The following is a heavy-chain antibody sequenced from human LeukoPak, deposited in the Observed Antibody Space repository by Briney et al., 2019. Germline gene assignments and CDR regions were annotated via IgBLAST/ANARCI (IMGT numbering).Heavy chain of an antibody. V-gene: IGHV3-23*01. CDR2: IRGSGASS. CDR3: GRDPNGDYVGAFDF. Sequence: GGSVRLSCEASGFTFSNYAMTWVRQAPGKGLEWVSSIRGSGASSFYADSVKGRFAMSRDNSMSTLYLQMNSLRVGDTAVYYCGRDPNGDYVGAFDFGGQGTLVTVSS. J-gene: IGHJ3*01. CDR1: GFTFSNYA. D-gene: IGHD4-17*01.